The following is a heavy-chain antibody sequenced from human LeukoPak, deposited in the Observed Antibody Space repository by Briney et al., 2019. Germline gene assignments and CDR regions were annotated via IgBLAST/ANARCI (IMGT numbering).Heavy chain of an antibody. CDR3: VRAKGDF. V-gene: IGHV4-59*01. CDR2: TYYNGRA. CDR1: GDSITNSY. J-gene: IGHJ4*02. Sequence: NPSETLSLTCTVSGDSITNSYWSWIRQPPGKGLEWIAYTYYNGRANYNPSLKSRVTISVDTSKIQFSLKVTSVTAADTAVYYCVRAKGDFWGQGTLVTVSS.